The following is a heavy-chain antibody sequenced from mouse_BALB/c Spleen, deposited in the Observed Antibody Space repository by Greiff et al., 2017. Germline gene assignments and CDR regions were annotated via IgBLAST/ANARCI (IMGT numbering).Heavy chain of an antibody. CDR3: ARSGMITPSLDY. CDR2: INPYNGAT. D-gene: IGHD2-4*01. V-gene: IGHV1-26*01. Sequence: VQLQQSGPELVKPGASVKISCKASGYSFNGYYMHWVKQSHVKSLEWIGRINPYNGATSYNQNFKDKASLTVDKSSSTAYMELHSLTSEDSAVYYCARSGMITPSLDYWGQGTTLTVSS. J-gene: IGHJ2*01. CDR1: GYSFNGYY.